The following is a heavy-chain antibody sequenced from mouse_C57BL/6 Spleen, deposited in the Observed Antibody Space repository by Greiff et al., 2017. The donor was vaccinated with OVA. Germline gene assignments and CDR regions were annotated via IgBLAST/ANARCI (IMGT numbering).Heavy chain of an antibody. CDR1: GFTFSDYG. D-gene: IGHD4-1*01. CDR3: ARPNWDRCWFAY. Sequence: EVKLMESGGGLVKPGGSLKLSCAASGFTFSDYGMHWVRQAPEKGLEWVAYISSGSSTIYYADTVKGRFTITRDTAKNTLFLQRTSLRSEDTAMYDCARPNWDRCWFAYWGKGPPVTVSA. CDR2: ISSGSSTI. J-gene: IGHJ3*01. V-gene: IGHV5-17*01.